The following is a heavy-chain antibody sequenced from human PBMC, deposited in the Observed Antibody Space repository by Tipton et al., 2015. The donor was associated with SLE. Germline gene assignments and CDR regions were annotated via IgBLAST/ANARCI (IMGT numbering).Heavy chain of an antibody. CDR3: TREGHGDPFDY. D-gene: IGHD4-17*01. J-gene: IGHJ4*02. V-gene: IGHV3-49*03. CDR2: IRSKAYGGTT. CDR1: GFTFGDYA. Sequence: SLRLSCPASGFTFGDYAMSWFRQAPGKGLEWVGFIRSKAYGGTTEYAASVKGRFTISRDDSKSIAYLQMNSLKTEDTAVYYCTREGHGDPFDYWGQGTLVTVSS.